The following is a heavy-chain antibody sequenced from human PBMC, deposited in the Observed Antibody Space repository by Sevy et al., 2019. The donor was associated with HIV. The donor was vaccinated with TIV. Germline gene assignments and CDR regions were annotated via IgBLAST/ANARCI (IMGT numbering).Heavy chain of an antibody. CDR1: GFTFSDYY. D-gene: IGHD1-7*01. CDR2: MSSGTSYT. V-gene: IGHV3-11*06. CDR3: ARERRNYGCQYLDD. Sequence: GESLRLSCAASGFTFSDYYMSWIRQAPGKGLEWVSYMSSGTSYTNYADSVKGRFTISRDNAKNSLDLQMNSLRAEDTVVYYRARERRNYGCQYLDDWGQGTLVTVSS. J-gene: IGHJ4*02.